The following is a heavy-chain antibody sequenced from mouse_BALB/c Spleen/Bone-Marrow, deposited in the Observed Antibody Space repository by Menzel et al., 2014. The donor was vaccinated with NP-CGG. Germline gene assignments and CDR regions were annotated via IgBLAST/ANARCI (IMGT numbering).Heavy chain of an antibody. V-gene: IGHV14-3*02. J-gene: IGHJ2*01. Sequence: EVQLQQSGAELVKPGASVKLSCTASGFNIKDTYMHWVKQRPEQGLEWIGRIDPANGNTKYDPKFQGKATITADTSSNTAYLQLSSLTSEDTAVYYCARVRLLRIGGLDYWGQGTTLTVSS. CDR2: IDPANGNT. CDR3: ARVRLLRIGGLDY. CDR1: GFNIKDTY. D-gene: IGHD1-1*01.